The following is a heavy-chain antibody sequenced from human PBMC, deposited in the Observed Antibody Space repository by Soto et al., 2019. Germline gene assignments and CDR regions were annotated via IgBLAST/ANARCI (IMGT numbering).Heavy chain of an antibody. J-gene: IGHJ4*02. Sequence: PGWSLRLSCAASGFTFDDYAMHWVRQAPGKGLEWVSGISWNSGSIGYADSVKGRFTISRDNAKNSLYLQMNSLRAEDTALYYCVKGNMVRGVIAHFDYWGQGTLVTVPA. V-gene: IGHV3-9*01. D-gene: IGHD3-10*01. CDR2: ISWNSGSI. CDR3: VKGNMVRGVIAHFDY. CDR1: GFTFDDYA.